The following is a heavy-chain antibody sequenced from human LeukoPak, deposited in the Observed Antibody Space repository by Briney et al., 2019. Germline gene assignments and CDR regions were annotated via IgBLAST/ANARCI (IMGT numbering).Heavy chain of an antibody. CDR1: GYSFTSYL. D-gene: IGHD5-18*01. CDR2: LTRTSSAT. V-gene: IGHV3-48*01. CDR3: ATGGSEYRSDWFDS. Sequence: GESLKISCQGSGYSFTSYLIGWVRQMPGRGLDWLSYLTRTSSATWYADSVKGRFTIFRDNAKSSLYLQMNSLRVEDTAVYYCATGGSEYRSDWFDSWGQGTLVNVAS. J-gene: IGHJ5*01.